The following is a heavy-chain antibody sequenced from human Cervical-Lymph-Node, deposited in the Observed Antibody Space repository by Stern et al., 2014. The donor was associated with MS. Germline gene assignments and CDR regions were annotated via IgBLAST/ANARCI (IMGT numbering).Heavy chain of an antibody. CDR1: GFTFSSYW. V-gene: IGHV3-74*01. D-gene: IGHD5/OR15-5a*01. CDR2: INSDGSST. CDR3: ATDIYDFDGMDV. Sequence: EVQLVESGGGLVQPGGSLRLSCAASGFTFSSYWMHWVRQAPGMGLVWVSRINSDGSSTSYADSVKGRFTISRDNAKNTLYLQMNSLRAEDTAVYYCATDIYDFDGMDVWGQGTTVTVSS. J-gene: IGHJ6*02.